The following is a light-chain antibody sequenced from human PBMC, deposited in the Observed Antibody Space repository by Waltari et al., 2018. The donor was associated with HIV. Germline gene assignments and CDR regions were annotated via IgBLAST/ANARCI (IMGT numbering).Light chain of an antibody. Sequence: EIVLTQSPGTLSLSPGDRATLSCRASQSVTRNFLAWYQQKRRQAPRLLTYDASTRATGIPDRFSGGGSGTDFTLTISRLEPEDFAVYYCLQYGSSWYTFGQGTNLDI. J-gene: IGKJ2*01. CDR1: QSVTRNF. V-gene: IGKV3-20*01. CDR2: DAS. CDR3: LQYGSSWYT.